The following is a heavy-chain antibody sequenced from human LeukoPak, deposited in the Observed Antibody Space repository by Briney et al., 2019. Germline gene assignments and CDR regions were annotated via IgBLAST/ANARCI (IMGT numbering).Heavy chain of an antibody. D-gene: IGHD6-19*01. Sequence: PSETLSLTCTVSGGSISNGSYYWSWIRQPAGKGLEWIGRIYTSGSTNYNPSLKSRVTISVDTSKNQFSLKLSSVTAADTAVYCCARDAAPRYSSGWYWFDPWGQGTLVTVSS. CDR2: IYTSGST. CDR1: GGSISNGSYY. V-gene: IGHV4-61*02. CDR3: ARDAAPRYSSGWYWFDP. J-gene: IGHJ5*02.